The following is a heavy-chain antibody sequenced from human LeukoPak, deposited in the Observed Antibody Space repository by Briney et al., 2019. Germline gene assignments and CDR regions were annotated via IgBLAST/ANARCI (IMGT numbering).Heavy chain of an antibody. Sequence: GGSLRLSCAASEFNFNSYWMHWVRQAPGKGLVWVSVINGDGSLSNYADSVQGRFTISRDNAKNTLHLQMSSLRVEDTAVYFCARDRIAGRNDAFDIWGQGTMVIVSS. V-gene: IGHV3-74*01. CDR3: ARDRIAGRNDAFDI. CDR2: INGDGSLS. J-gene: IGHJ3*02. CDR1: EFNFNSYW. D-gene: IGHD1-14*01.